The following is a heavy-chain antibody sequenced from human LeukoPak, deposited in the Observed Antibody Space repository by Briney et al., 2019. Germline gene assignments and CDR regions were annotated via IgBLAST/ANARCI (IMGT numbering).Heavy chain of an antibody. Sequence: GSSLRLSCAASGFTFSSHGIDWVRQAPGKGLEWVGVIWYDGRKSDYAESVKGRFTISRDNSKNTVDLQMNSLRVEDTAVYYCARVSGYTSDFWGQGTLVTVSS. CDR1: GFTFSSHG. V-gene: IGHV3-33*01. CDR2: IWYDGRKS. D-gene: IGHD5-18*01. J-gene: IGHJ4*02. CDR3: ARVSGYTSDF.